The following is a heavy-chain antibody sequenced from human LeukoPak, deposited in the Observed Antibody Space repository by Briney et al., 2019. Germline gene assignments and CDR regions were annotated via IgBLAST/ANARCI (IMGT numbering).Heavy chain of an antibody. V-gene: IGHV3-30*18. Sequence: PGGSLRLSCAASGFTFSSYGMHWVRQAPGKGLEWVAVIPYDGSNKYYADSVKGRFTISRDNSKNTLYLQMNSLRAEDTAVYYCAKEGREDGDYPYGMDVRGQGTTVTVSS. J-gene: IGHJ6*02. CDR2: IPYDGSNK. CDR1: GFTFSSYG. D-gene: IGHD4-17*01. CDR3: AKEGREDGDYPYGMDV.